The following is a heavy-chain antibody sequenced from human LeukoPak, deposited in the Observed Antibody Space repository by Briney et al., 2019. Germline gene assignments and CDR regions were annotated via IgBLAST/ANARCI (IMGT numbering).Heavy chain of an antibody. CDR3: ARDADYYDSSGYYHDY. D-gene: IGHD3-22*01. CDR1: GFTFSSYE. Sequence: GGSLRLSCAASGFTFSSYEMNWVRQAPGKGLEWVSYISSSGSTIYYADSVKGRFTISRDNAKNSLYLQMNSLRAEDTAVYYCARDADYYDSSGYYHDYWGQGTLVTVSS. V-gene: IGHV3-48*03. CDR2: ISSSGSTI. J-gene: IGHJ4*02.